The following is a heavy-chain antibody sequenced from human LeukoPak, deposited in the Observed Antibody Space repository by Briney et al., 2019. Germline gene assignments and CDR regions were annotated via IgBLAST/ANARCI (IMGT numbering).Heavy chain of an antibody. V-gene: IGHV3-23*01. D-gene: IGHD4-17*01. CDR2: FSGSGGRT. Sequence: GGSLRLSCAASGFTFSSYAMSWVRQAPGKGLEWVSSFSGSGGRTYYADSVKGRFTISRDNSKNTLYLQMNSLRAEDTAVYYCAKAAALTTVTTVGYYYYYMGVWGKGTTVTVSS. J-gene: IGHJ6*03. CDR3: AKAAALTTVTTVGYYYYYMGV. CDR1: GFTFSSYA.